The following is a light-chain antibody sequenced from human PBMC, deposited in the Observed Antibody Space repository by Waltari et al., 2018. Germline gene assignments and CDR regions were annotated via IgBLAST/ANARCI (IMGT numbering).Light chain of an antibody. J-gene: IGKJ5*01. Sequence: DIQLTQSPSSLSASVGDRVTITCRASQSIRTYLNWFQQKPGKAPNLLIYAASSLLSGVPSRCSCSGSGTDFTLTITSLQPEDFATYYCQQSFSTLITFGQGTRLEIK. CDR2: AAS. V-gene: IGKV1-39*01. CDR3: QQSFSTLIT. CDR1: QSIRTY.